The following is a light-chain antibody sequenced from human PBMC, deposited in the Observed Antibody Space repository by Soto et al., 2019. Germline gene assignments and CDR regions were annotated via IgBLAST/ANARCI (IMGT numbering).Light chain of an antibody. J-gene: IGLJ1*01. Sequence: QSALTQPASVSGSPGQSITISSTGTSSDVGAYNYVCWYQQHPGKAPKLMIWDVYNRPSGVSHRFSGSKSGNTASLTIFGLQAEDEADYYCSSFTTRSSYVFGTGTKLTVL. CDR3: SSFTTRSSYV. CDR1: SSDVGAYNY. V-gene: IGLV2-14*01. CDR2: DVY.